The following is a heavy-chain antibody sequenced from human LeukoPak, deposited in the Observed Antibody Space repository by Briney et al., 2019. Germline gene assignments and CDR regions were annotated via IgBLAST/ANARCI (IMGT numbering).Heavy chain of an antibody. V-gene: IGHV1-24*01. J-gene: IGHJ4*02. CDR1: GYTLTALS. CDR2: FDPEYGKT. Sequence: VASVKVSCKVSGYTLTALSMHWVRQAPGKGLEWMGGFDPEYGKTIYAQKFQGRVTMTEDTSTDTAYMELSSLRSEDTAVYYCATYTDAYWGQGTLVTASS. CDR3: ATYTDAY. D-gene: IGHD3-16*01.